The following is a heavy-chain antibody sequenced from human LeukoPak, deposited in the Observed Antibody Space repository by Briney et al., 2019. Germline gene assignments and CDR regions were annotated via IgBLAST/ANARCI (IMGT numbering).Heavy chain of an antibody. CDR2: LYPGDSDT. CDR1: GYSFTSYW. J-gene: IGHJ3*02. D-gene: IGHD2-2*01. V-gene: IGHV5-51*01. CDR3: ARPNDYCSSTSCYGAFDI. Sequence: ESLKISCKGSGYSFTSYWIGWVRQVPGKGLEWMGILYPGDSDTRYSPSFQGQVTISADKSISTAYLQWSSLKASDTAMYYCARPNDYCSSTSCYGAFDIWGQGTMVTVSS.